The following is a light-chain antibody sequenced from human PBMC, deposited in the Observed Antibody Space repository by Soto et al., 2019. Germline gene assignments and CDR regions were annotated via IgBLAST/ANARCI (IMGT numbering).Light chain of an antibody. CDR3: QQYGDLPST. V-gene: IGKV1-33*01. CDR1: QDIRYY. CDR2: PES. Sequence: DLQMTQSPSSLSASVGDRVTITCQASQDIRYYLNWYQQKPGKAPKLLIYPESNLQTGGPTSLSAILPGTDFTFPIRRLQPEDIATYFCQQYGDLPSTFGQGTKLDVK. J-gene: IGKJ2*01.